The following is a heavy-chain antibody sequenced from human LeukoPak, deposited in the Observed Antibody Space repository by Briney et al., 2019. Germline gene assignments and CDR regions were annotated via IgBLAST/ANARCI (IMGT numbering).Heavy chain of an antibody. D-gene: IGHD3-22*01. J-gene: IGHJ3*02. CDR3: ASRYDPSAFDI. Sequence: SETLSLTCAVSGGSISSSNWWSWVRQPPGKGLEWIGEINHSGSTNYNPSLKSRVTISVDTSKNQFSLKLSSVTAADTAVYYCASRYDPSAFDIWGQGTMVTVSS. CDR2: INHSGST. V-gene: IGHV4-4*02. CDR1: GGSISSSNW.